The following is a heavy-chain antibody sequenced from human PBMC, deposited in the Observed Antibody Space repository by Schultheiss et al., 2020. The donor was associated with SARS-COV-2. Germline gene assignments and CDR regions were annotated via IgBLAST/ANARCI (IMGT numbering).Heavy chain of an antibody. CDR1: GFTFSSYA. V-gene: IGHV3-23*01. Sequence: GGSLRLSCAASGFTFSSYAMSWVRQAPGKGLEWVSAISGSGGSTYYADSVKGRFTISRDNSKNTLYLQMNSLRAEDTAVYYCAKKENIVVVPAAMSAIDYWGQGTLVTVSS. D-gene: IGHD2-2*01. CDR3: AKKENIVVVPAAMSAIDY. CDR2: ISGSGGST. J-gene: IGHJ4*02.